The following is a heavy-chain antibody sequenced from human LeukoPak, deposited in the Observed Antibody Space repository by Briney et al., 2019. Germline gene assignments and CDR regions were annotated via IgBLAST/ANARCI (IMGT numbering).Heavy chain of an antibody. CDR2: IKSKTDGGTT. Sequence: GGSLRLSCAASGFTFSSAWMSWVRQAPGKGLEWVGRIKSKTDGGTTDYAAPVKGRFTISRDDSKNTLYLQMNSLKTEDTSVYYCTSYPSYYGSGSRLYYFDYWGQGTLVTVSS. J-gene: IGHJ4*02. V-gene: IGHV3-15*01. CDR3: TSYPSYYGSGSRLYYFDY. CDR1: GFTFSSAW. D-gene: IGHD3-10*01.